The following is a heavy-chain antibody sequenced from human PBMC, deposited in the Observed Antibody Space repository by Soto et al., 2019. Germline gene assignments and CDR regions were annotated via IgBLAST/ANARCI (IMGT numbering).Heavy chain of an antibody. CDR1: GFSVSGNY. V-gene: IGHV3-53*01. J-gene: IGHJ2*01. CDR2: IYLHGST. Sequence: EVQLVESGGGLVQPGGSLRLSCAASGFSVSGNYINWVRQAPGKGLEWVSVIYLHGSTFYSDSVRDRFTISRDSSKNTVYLEMDSLRAEDTAVYYCARFACSGGGCYPDWHFDLWGRGTLVTVSS. D-gene: IGHD2-15*01. CDR3: ARFACSGGGCYPDWHFDL.